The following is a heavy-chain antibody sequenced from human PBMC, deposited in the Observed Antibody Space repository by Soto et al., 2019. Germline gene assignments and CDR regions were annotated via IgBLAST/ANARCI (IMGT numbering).Heavy chain of an antibody. D-gene: IGHD5-12*01. CDR1: GGTFSSYA. CDR3: ARDQASGYVIKLLSFYNMDV. V-gene: IGHV1-69*12. J-gene: IGHJ6*02. Sequence: QVQLVQSGAEVKKPGSSVKVSCKASGGTFSSYAISWVRQAPGQGLEWMGGIIPIFGTANYAQKFQGRVTITADESTSTAYMELSSLRSEDTAVYYCARDQASGYVIKLLSFYNMDVWGQGTTVTVSS. CDR2: IIPIFGTA.